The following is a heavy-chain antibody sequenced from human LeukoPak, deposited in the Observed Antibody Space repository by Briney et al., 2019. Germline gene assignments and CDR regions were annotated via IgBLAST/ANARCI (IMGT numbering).Heavy chain of an antibody. CDR3: ARYSSPDY. CDR1: GGSFSGYY. J-gene: IGHJ4*02. CDR2: INHSGST. D-gene: IGHD6-19*01. V-gene: IGHV4-34*01. Sequence: PSETLSLTCAVSGGSFSGYYWSWIRQPPGKGLEWIGEINHSGSTNYNPSLKSRVTISVDTSKNQFSLKLSSVTAADTAVYYCARYSSPDYWGQGTLVTVSS.